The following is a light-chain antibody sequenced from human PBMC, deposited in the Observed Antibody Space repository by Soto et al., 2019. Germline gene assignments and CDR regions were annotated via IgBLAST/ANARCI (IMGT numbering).Light chain of an antibody. Sequence: EMVLTQSPGTLSLSPGERATLSCRASQSVSSSYLAWYQQKPGQAPRLLIYDASSRATGIPGRFSGSGSGTEFTLTISSLQSEDFAVYYCQQYNDRPRTFGQGTKVDIK. V-gene: IGKV3-20*01. CDR3: QQYNDRPRT. CDR1: QSVSSSY. J-gene: IGKJ1*01. CDR2: DAS.